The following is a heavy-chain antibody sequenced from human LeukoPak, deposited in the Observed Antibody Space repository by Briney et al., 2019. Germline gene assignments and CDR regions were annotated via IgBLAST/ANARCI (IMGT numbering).Heavy chain of an antibody. Sequence: GESLKISCQVSGYSFINYWIGWVRQMPGKGLESMGIIYPADSDTRYSPSFQGQVTISVDKSISTAYLQWSSLKASDTAMYYCSRRGATQGFDYWGQGTLVTVSS. J-gene: IGHJ4*02. V-gene: IGHV5-51*01. CDR3: SRRGATQGFDY. CDR1: GYSFINYW. CDR2: IYPADSDT. D-gene: IGHD1-26*01.